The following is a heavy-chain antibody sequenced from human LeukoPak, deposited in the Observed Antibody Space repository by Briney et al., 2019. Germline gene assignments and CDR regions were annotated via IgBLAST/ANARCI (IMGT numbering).Heavy chain of an antibody. Sequence: SETLSVTCTVSGGSISSYYWSWIRQPPGKGLEWIGSIYYSGSTYYNPSLKSRVTISVDTSKNQFSLKLSSVTAADTAVYYCARLLPESSGWYSVYYYYGMDVWGQGTTVTVSS. D-gene: IGHD6-19*01. CDR3: ARLLPESSGWYSVYYYYGMDV. J-gene: IGHJ6*02. CDR2: IYYSGST. V-gene: IGHV4-59*05. CDR1: GGSISSYY.